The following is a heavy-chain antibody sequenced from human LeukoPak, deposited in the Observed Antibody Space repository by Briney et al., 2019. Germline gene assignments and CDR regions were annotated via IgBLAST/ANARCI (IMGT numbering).Heavy chain of an antibody. CDR3: ARGPAYYYYYYYMDV. CDR1: GFTFDDYG. V-gene: IGHV3-20*04. J-gene: IGHJ6*03. Sequence: GGSLRLSCAASGFTFDDYGMSWVRQAPGKGLEWVSGINWNGGSTGYADSVKGRFTISRDNAKNSLYLQMNSLRAEDTALYYCARGPAYYYYYYYMDVWGKGTTVTVSS. CDR2: INWNGGST.